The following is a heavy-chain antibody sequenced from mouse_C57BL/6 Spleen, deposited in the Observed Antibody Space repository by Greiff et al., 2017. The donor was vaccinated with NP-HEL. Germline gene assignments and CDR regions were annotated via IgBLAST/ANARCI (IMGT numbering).Heavy chain of an antibody. CDR3: ASRDGYQGNFDV. CDR1: GYTFTSYW. Sequence: QVQLQQSGAELVRPGSSVKLSCKASGYTFTSYWMHWVKQRPIQGLEWIGNIDPSDSETHYNQKFKDKATLTVDKSSSTAYMQLSSLTSEDSAVYYCASRDGYQGNFDVWGTGTTVTVSS. D-gene: IGHD2-3*01. J-gene: IGHJ1*03. V-gene: IGHV1-52*01. CDR2: IDPSDSET.